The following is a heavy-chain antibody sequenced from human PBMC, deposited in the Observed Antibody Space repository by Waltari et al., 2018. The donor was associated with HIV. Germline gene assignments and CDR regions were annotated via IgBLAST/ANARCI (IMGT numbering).Heavy chain of an antibody. CDR1: GYTFTINS. V-gene: IGHV1-2*02. Sequence: QVQLVQSGAEVREPGASVKVSCNTSGYTFTINSVHWVRQAPGQGLEWMGWINPITGGIKEAQGFQGRVTWTRDTSTSAAYMELRSLRTDDTAVYYWARGQKLHQLLYAYWGQGTLVTVSS. D-gene: IGHD3-10*01. CDR2: INPITGGI. J-gene: IGHJ4*02. CDR3: ARGQKLHQLLYAY.